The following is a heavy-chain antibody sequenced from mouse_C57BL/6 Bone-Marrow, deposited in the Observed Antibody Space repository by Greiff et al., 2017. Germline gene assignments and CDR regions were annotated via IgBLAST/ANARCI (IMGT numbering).Heavy chain of an antibody. D-gene: IGHD1-1*01. J-gene: IGHJ4*01. CDR2: IHPNSGST. CDR3: ARRITTGGMDY. CDR1: GYTFTSYW. V-gene: IGHV1-64*01. Sequence: VQLQQPGAELVKPGASVKLSCKASGYTFTSYWMHWVKQRPGQGLEWIGMIHPNSGSTNYNKKFKSKATLTVDKSSSTAYMQLSSLTSEDSAVYYCARRITTGGMDYWGQGTSVTVSS.